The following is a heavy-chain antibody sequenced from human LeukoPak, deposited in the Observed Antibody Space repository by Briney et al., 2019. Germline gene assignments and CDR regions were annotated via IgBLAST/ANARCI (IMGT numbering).Heavy chain of an antibody. J-gene: IGHJ3*02. V-gene: IGHV3-48*04. CDR1: GFTFSSYG. CDR3: ARDGGSPI. CDR2: IGSTGTTV. Sequence: GSLRLSCAASGFTFSSYGMHWVRQAPGKGLEWVSYIGSTGTTVYYADSVKGRFTISRDSASNSLFLEMTNLRADDTAVYYCARDGGSPIWGQGTMVTVSS. D-gene: IGHD1-26*01.